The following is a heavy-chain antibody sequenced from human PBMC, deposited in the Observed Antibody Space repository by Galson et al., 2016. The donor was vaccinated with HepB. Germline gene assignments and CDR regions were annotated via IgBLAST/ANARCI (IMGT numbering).Heavy chain of an antibody. D-gene: IGHD3-22*01. J-gene: IGHJ5*02. CDR3: ARCGAREYYGISGPYFDT. V-gene: IGHV4-61*08. CDR1: GGSTRDDDHY. CDR2: IYHSGVT. Sequence: SETLSLTCSVSGGSTRDDDHYWNWIRQSPGKRPEWIGYIYHSGVTNYSPSLESRISISVDTSKNQYSLKLTSVTPADTAVYYCARCGAREYYGISGPYFDTGGQGTLVAVSS.